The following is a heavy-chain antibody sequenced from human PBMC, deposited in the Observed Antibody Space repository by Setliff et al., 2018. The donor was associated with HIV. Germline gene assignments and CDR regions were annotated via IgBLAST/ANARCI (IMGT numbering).Heavy chain of an antibody. V-gene: IGHV1-69*13. CDR2: IIPIFGTA. CDR3: TRGPLLAGLGPYYFDH. J-gene: IGHJ4*02. Sequence: SVKVSCKVYGYTLSELSIHWVRQAPGKGLEWMGGIIPIFGTADYAQKFKGRVTITADESTRAAYLELSSLISEDTAVYYCTRGPLLAGLGPYYFDHWGQGTLVTVSS. D-gene: IGHD2-21*01. CDR1: GYTLSELS.